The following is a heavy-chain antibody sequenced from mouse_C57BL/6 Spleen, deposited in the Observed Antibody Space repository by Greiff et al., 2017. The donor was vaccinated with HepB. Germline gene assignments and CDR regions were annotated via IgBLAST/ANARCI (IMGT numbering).Heavy chain of an antibody. J-gene: IGHJ3*01. Sequence: EVQGVESGPGMVKPSQSLSLTCTVTGYSITSGYDWHWIRHFPGNKLEWMGYISYSGSTNYNPSLKSRISITHDTSKNHFFLKLNSVTTEDTATYYCAREDYGSFAYWGQGTLVTVSA. D-gene: IGHD1-1*01. CDR3: AREDYGSFAY. CDR2: ISYSGST. CDR1: GYSITSGYD. V-gene: IGHV3-1*01.